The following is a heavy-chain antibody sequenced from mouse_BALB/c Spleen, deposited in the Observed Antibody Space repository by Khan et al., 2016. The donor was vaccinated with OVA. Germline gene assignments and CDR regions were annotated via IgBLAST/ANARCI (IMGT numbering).Heavy chain of an antibody. CDR3: TMGIYYGSSYDYYAMDY. CDR2: IRLKSNNYAT. CDR1: GFTFSNYW. D-gene: IGHD1-1*01. Sequence: EVQLQESGGGLVQPGGSMKLSCVASGFTFSNYWMNWVRQSPEKGLEWVAEIRLKSNNYATHYAESVKGRFTISRDDSKSSVYLQMNNLRAEDTGIYYCTMGIYYGSSYDYYAMDYWGQGTSVTVSS. V-gene: IGHV6-6*02. J-gene: IGHJ4*01.